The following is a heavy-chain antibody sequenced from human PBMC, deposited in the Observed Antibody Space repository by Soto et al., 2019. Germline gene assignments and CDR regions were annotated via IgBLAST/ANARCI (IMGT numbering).Heavy chain of an antibody. CDR3: ARGRGYSGYARGWFDP. CDR2: INHSGST. D-gene: IGHD5-12*01. CDR1: GGSFSGYY. J-gene: IGHJ5*02. Sequence: QVQLQQWGAGLLKPSETLSLTCAVYGGSFSGYYWSWIRQPPGKGLEWIGEINHSGSTNYNPSLKRRVTISVATSKNQLSLKLSSVTAADTAVYYCARGRGYSGYARGWFDPWGQGTLVTVSS. V-gene: IGHV4-34*01.